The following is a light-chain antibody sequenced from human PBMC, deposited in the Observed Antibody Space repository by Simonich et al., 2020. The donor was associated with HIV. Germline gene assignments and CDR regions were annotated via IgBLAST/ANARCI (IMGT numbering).Light chain of an antibody. CDR1: QCISNS. Sequence: DIQMTQSQASLSASVGNRVTITFRASQCISNSLAWYQQKPGKAPTLLLYEASRLQSGVPSRFSGSGSGTHYTLSISSLQPEDFTTYYCQQYYCTPYTFGQGTKLEIK. CDR3: QQYYCTPYT. J-gene: IGKJ2*01. CDR2: EAS. V-gene: IGKV1-NL1*01.